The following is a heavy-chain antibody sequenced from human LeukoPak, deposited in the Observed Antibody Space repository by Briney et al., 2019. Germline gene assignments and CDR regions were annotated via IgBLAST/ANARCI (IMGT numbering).Heavy chain of an antibody. Sequence: PSETLSLTCTVSGGSISSYYWSWIRQPPGKGLEWIGYIYYSGSTNYNPSLKSRVTISVDTSKNQFSLKLSTVTAADTAVYYCARSVSSDARSYSLWGQGTLVTVSS. V-gene: IGHV4-59*01. D-gene: IGHD1-26*01. CDR1: GGSISSYY. CDR3: ARSVSSDARSYSL. J-gene: IGHJ4*02. CDR2: IYYSGST.